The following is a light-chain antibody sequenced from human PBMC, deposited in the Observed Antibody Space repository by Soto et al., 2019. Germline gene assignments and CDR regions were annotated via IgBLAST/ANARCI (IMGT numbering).Light chain of an antibody. V-gene: IGLV2-14*03. CDR2: EVS. J-gene: IGLJ1*01. Sequence: QSVLTQPASVSGSPGQSTTISCTGTSSDVGGYNFVSWYQQHPGKAPKLMIYEVSSRPSGVSNRFSGSKSGNTASLTISGLQPEDEADYYCSSYTTSTTVVFGTGTKVTVL. CDR1: SSDVGGYNF. CDR3: SSYTTSTTVV.